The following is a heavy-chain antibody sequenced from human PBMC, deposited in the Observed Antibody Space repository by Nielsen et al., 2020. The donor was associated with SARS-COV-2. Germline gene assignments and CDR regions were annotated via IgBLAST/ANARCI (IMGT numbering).Heavy chain of an antibody. CDR3: AKDSRGNYYYGMDV. J-gene: IGHJ6*02. Sequence: GGSLRLSCAAPGFTFSSYAMTWVRQAPGKGLEWVSSISGSGGSTYYADSVKGRITISRDTSKNTLYLQMNSLRAEDTAVYHCAKDSRGNYYYGMDVWGQGTTVTVSS. CDR2: ISGSGGST. V-gene: IGHV3-23*01. CDR1: GFTFSSYA.